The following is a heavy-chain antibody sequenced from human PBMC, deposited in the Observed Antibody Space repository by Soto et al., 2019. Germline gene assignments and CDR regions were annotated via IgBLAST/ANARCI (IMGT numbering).Heavy chain of an antibody. CDR1: GGSISSYY. CDR2: MYYRGSS. D-gene: IGHD3-22*01. CDR3: ARRRGYHYYYMDV. V-gene: IGHV4-59*08. Sequence: QVQLQESGPGLVKPSETLSLTCTVSGGSISSYYWSWIRQPPGKGLEWIGYMYYRGSSNYNPSLKSRVTTSVDTSKNQYSLKLSSVTAADPAVYYCARRRGYHYYYMDVWGKGTTVTVSS. J-gene: IGHJ6*03.